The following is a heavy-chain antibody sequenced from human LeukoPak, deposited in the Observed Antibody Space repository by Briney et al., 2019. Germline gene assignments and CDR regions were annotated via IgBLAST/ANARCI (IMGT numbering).Heavy chain of an antibody. CDR3: ARMGIAAANAYWFLDL. CDR2: IYYSGST. J-gene: IGHJ2*01. V-gene: IGHV4-59*01. CDR1: GDSISSYY. D-gene: IGHD6-13*01. Sequence: SETPSLTCTVSGDSISSYYWSWIRQPPGKGLEWIGHIYYSGSTNYRPSLKRRVTISEDTSKNQFSLKLSSVTAADTAVYYCARMGIAAANAYWFLDLWGRGTLVTVSS.